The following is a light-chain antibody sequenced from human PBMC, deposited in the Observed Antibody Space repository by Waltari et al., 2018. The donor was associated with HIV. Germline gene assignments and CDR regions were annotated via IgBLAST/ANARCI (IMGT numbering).Light chain of an antibody. CDR3: SSYGDSLKVL. CDR2: EAT. V-gene: IGLV2-8*01. J-gene: IGLJ2*01. CDR1: SSDIGAYDF. Sequence: QSALTQPPSASGSLGQSVTISCTGSSSDIGAYDFVSWFQQHPHSAPKLLLYEATRRPATVSDRFSGSRSGNTAFLTVAGLQPDDEATYFCSSYGDSLKVLFGGGTNVTVL.